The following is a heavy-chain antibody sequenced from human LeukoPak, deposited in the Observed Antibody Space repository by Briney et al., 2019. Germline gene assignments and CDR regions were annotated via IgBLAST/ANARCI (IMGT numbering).Heavy chain of an antibody. CDR2: INTYNGNT. Sequence: INTYNGNTHYAQKLQGRVTMTTDTATSTAYMELRSLRSDDTAAYYCARDAPGLAYYYGLDVWGQGTTVTVSS. CDR3: ARDAPGLAYYYGLDV. D-gene: IGHD3-10*01. V-gene: IGHV1-18*01. J-gene: IGHJ6*02.